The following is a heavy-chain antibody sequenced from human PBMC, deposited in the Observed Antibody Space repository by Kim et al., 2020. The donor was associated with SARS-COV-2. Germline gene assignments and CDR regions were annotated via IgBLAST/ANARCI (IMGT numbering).Heavy chain of an antibody. D-gene: IGHD3-3*01. CDR1: GYTFTNYY. Sequence: ASVKVSCKASGYTFTNYYVHWVRQAPGQGLEWVGAINPSGDNTIYAQKFQGRITLTTDPSTSTIYLELSSLTSEDTAVYYCAREGTIYGVVMGLDYWGQG. J-gene: IGHJ4*02. CDR2: INPSGDNT. V-gene: IGHV1-46*01. CDR3: AREGTIYGVVMGLDY.